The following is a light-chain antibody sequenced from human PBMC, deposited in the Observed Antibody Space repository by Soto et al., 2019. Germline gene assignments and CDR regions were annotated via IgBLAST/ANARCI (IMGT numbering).Light chain of an antibody. CDR2: DDS. Sequence: SYELTQPPSVSVAPGQTARISCGGNNIGSKSAHWYQQKPGQAPVLDVYDDSDRPSGIPERFSGSKSGNSATLTISGVEAGDEADYYCQVWESTSGHYVFGTGTKVTVL. V-gene: IGLV3-21*02. CDR1: NIGSKS. CDR3: QVWESTSGHYV. J-gene: IGLJ1*01.